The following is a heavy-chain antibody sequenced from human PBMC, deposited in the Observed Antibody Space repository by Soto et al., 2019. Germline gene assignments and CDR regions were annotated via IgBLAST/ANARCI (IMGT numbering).Heavy chain of an antibody. CDR1: GFIFSDYY. V-gene: IGHV3-11*04. J-gene: IGHJ5*02. Sequence: GGSLRLSCVASGFIFSDYYMSWIRQAPGKGLEWISYISSSSTTKYYADSVKGRFTISRDNAKNSLYLQMNSLRAEDTAVYYCARDGCSGSNCLNWFDPWGQGTLVTVSS. D-gene: IGHD2-15*01. CDR3: ARDGCSGSNCLNWFDP. CDR2: ISSSSTTK.